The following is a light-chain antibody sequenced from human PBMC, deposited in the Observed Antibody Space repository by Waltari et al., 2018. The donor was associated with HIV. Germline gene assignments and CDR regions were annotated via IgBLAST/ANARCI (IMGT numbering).Light chain of an antibody. CDR3: SSYTSSSTVV. CDR1: SSDVGSYKY. Sequence: QSALTQPASVSGSPGQSITIPCTGTSSDVGSYKYVSWYQQPPRKATKLMIYDGINRPSGVSNRCSGSKSGNTASLTISGLQAEDEADYYCSSYTSSSTVVFGGGTKLTVL. CDR2: DGI. V-gene: IGLV2-14*03. J-gene: IGLJ2*01.